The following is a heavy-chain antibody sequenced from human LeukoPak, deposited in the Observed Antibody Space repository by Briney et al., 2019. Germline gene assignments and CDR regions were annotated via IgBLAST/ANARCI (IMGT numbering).Heavy chain of an antibody. CDR1: GFTVSSNY. J-gene: IGHJ4*02. Sequence: PGGSLRLSCAASGFTVSSNYMSWVRQAPGKGLEWVSVIYSGGSTYYADSVKGRFTISRDNSKNTLYLQMNSLRAEDTAVYYCARVVGSYLYDYWGQGTQVTVSS. CDR2: IYSGGST. D-gene: IGHD1-26*01. V-gene: IGHV3-53*01. CDR3: ARVVGSYLYDY.